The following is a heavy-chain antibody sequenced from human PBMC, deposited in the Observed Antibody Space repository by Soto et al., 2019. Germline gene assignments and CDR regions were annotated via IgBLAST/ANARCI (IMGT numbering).Heavy chain of an antibody. D-gene: IGHD6-19*01. CDR3: ARVIIGSSGWYYFDY. CDR1: GGTFSGYA. J-gene: IGHJ4*02. V-gene: IGHV1-69*13. CDR2: IIPIFGTA. Sequence: SVKVSCKASGGTFSGYAISRVRQAPGQGLEWMGGIIPIFGTANYAQKFQGRVTITADESTSTAYMELSSLRSEDTAVYYCARVIIGSSGWYYFDYWGQGTLVTVSS.